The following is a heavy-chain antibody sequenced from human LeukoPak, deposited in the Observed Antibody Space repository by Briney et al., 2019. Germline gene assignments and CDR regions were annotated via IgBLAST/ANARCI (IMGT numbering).Heavy chain of an antibody. CDR2: IYYTGTT. D-gene: IGHD2-15*01. CDR3: ARGGWRLDY. V-gene: IGHV4-59*01. Sequence: SETLSLTCTVSGGSISSYYWSWIRQPPGKGLEWIGYIYYTGTTNYNPSLKSRVTILVDTSKNQFSLKLSSVTAADTAVYYCARGGWRLDYWGQGTLVTVSS. CDR1: GGSISSYY. J-gene: IGHJ4*02.